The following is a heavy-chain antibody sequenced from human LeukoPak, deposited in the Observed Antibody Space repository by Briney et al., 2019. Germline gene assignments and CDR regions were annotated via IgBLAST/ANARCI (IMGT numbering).Heavy chain of an antibody. CDR2: ISYDGSNK. CDR3: ARRYSNTWYYFDY. CDR1: GFTFRSYA. J-gene: IGHJ4*02. D-gene: IGHD6-13*01. V-gene: IGHV3-30-3*01. Sequence: AGGSLRLSCAVSGFTFRSYAIHGVRQAPGKGVEWVAVISYDGSNKYYADSVKGRFPLSRDNSKNTLYLQMNSLRPEDTAVYYCARRYSNTWYYFDYCGQGTLVTVSS.